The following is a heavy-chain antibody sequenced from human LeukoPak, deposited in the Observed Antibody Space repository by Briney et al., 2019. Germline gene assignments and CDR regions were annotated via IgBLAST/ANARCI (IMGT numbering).Heavy chain of an antibody. CDR2: ISSSSNYI. J-gene: IGHJ6*03. V-gene: IGHV3-21*01. CDR1: GFTFSSYS. D-gene: IGHD3-16*01. Sequence: GGSLRLSCAASGFTFSSYSMSWVRQAPGKGLEWVSSISSSSNYIYYVDSVKGRFTISRDNAKNSLYLQMNSLRAEDTAVYYCARARRILGYMDVWGKGTTVTVSS. CDR3: ARARRILGYMDV.